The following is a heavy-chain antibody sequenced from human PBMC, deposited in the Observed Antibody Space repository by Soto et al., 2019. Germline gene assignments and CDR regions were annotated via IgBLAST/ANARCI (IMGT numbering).Heavy chain of an antibody. CDR2: IYHSGST. CDR3: ARVPGP. Sequence: QLQLQESGSGLVKPSQTLSLTCAVSGGSISSGGYSWSWIRQPPGKGLEWIGYIYHSGSTYYNPSPKTRATTPVDRSKIPFSLRLSSVTAARTAVSYCARVPGPWGQGTLVTVS. D-gene: IGHD3-10*01. V-gene: IGHV4-30-2*01. CDR1: GGSISSGGYS. J-gene: IGHJ5*02.